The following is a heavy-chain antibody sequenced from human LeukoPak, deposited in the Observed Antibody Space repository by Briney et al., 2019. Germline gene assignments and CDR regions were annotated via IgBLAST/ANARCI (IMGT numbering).Heavy chain of an antibody. CDR2: IYYSGGT. D-gene: IGHD5-18*01. CDR3: ARDQSAGYTYGWDFDY. J-gene: IGHJ4*02. Sequence: KPSETLSLTCTVSGGSISSSSYYWGWIRQPPGKELEWIGSIYYSGGTFYNPSLKSRVTISVDTSKNQFSLRLTSVTAADTAVYYCARDQSAGYTYGWDFDYWGQGTLVTVFS. V-gene: IGHV4-39*07. CDR1: GGSISSSSYY.